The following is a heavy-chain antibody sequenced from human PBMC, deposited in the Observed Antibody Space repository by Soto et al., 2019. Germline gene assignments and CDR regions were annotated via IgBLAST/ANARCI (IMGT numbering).Heavy chain of an antibody. CDR3: ARGVKNDYVWGSYRYIPYGMDV. V-gene: IGHV1-69*13. J-gene: IGHJ6*02. Sequence: SVKVSCKASGGTFSSYAISWVRQAPGQGLEWMGGIIPIFGTANYAQKFQGRVTITADESTSTAYMELSSLRSEDTAVYYCARGVKNDYVWGSYRYIPYGMDVWGQGATVTVSS. CDR1: GGTFSSYA. D-gene: IGHD3-16*02. CDR2: IIPIFGTA.